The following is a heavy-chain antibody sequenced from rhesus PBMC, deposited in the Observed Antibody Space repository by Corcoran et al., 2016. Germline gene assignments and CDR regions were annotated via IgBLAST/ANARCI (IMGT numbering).Heavy chain of an antibody. CDR3: ARASYCSGGVGYLS. Sequence: QVQLQESGPGLVKPSETLSLTSAVSGGSFSGYYWGWIRQPPGTGLEWIGYISGSSGRTDYNPTLKSRDTITTDTTKNQFSLKLSSVTAADTAVYYCARASYCSGGVGYLSWGQGVLVTVSS. J-gene: IGHJ4*01. V-gene: IGHV4-165*01. CDR1: GGSFSGYY. CDR2: ISGSSGRT. D-gene: IGHD2-39*02.